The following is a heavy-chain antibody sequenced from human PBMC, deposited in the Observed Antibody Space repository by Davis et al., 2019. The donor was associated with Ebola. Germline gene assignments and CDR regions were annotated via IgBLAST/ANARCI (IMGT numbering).Heavy chain of an antibody. J-gene: IGHJ6*02. CDR3: ARGGETVTGTASHGMDV. CDR1: GFTFSSYG. D-gene: IGHD1-14*01. CDR2: ISNDGSNK. V-gene: IGHV3-30*03. Sequence: GGSLRLSCAASGFTFSSYGMHWVRQAPGKGLEWVAVISNDGSNKYYADSVKGRFTISRDNSKNTLYLQMDSLTAEDTAVYYCARGGETVTGTASHGMDVWGQGTTVTVSS.